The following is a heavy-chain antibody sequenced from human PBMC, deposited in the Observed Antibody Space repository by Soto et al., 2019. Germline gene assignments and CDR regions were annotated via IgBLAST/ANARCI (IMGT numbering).Heavy chain of an antibody. CDR1: GYTFTSYA. V-gene: IGHV1-3*01. CDR2: INAGNGNT. CDR3: ARVLELPPYNWFDP. Sequence: ASVEVSCKASGYTFTSYAMHWVRQAPGQRLEWMGWINAGNGNTKYSQKFQGRVTITRDTSASTAYMELSSLRSEDTAVYYCARVLELPPYNWFDPWGQGTLVTVSS. J-gene: IGHJ5*02. D-gene: IGHD1-7*01.